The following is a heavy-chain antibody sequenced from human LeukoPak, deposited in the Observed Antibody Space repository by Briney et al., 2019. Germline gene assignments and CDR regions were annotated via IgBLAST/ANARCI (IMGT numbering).Heavy chain of an antibody. J-gene: IGHJ5*02. CDR3: AQLSPLHNWFDP. Sequence: SETLSLTCAVYGGSFNGYYWSWIRQPPGKGLEWIGEINHSGSTNYNPSLKSRVTISVDTSKNQFSLKLSSVTAAGTAVYYCAQLSPLHNWFDPWGQGTLVTVSS. D-gene: IGHD2-2*01. CDR1: GGSFNGYY. CDR2: INHSGST. V-gene: IGHV4-34*01.